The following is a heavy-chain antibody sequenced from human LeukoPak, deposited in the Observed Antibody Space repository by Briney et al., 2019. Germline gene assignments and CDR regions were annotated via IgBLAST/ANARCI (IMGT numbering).Heavy chain of an antibody. CDR1: GFTFSSYW. CDR3: ARVQGTTYYDILTGHDAFDI. J-gene: IGHJ3*02. Sequence: PGGSLRLSCAASGFTFSSYWMHWFRQAPGKGLVWVSRINSDGSSTSYADSVKGRFTISRDNAKNTLYLQMNSLRAEDTAVYYCARVQGTTYYDILTGHDAFDIWGQGTMVTVSS. V-gene: IGHV3-74*01. D-gene: IGHD3-9*01. CDR2: INSDGSST.